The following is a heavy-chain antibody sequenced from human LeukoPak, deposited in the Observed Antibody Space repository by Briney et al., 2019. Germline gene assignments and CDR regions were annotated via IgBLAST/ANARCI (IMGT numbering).Heavy chain of an antibody. CDR3: ARAYYGSGSLSRDAFDI. CDR2: ISAYNGNT. Sequence: ASVKVSCKASGYTFTSYGISWVRQAPGQGLEWMGWISAYNGNTNYAQKLQGRVTMTTDTSTITAYMELSRLRSDDTAVYYCARAYYGSGSLSRDAFDIWGQGTMVTVSS. D-gene: IGHD3-10*01. V-gene: IGHV1-18*01. J-gene: IGHJ3*02. CDR1: GYTFTSYG.